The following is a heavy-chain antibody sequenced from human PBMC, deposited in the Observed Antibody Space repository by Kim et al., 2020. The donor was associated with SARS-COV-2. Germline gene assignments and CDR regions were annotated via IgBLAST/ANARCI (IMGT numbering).Heavy chain of an antibody. CDR3: ARGYMVRGDPNWFDP. V-gene: IGHV4-31*02. J-gene: IGHJ5*02. D-gene: IGHD3-10*01. Sequence: PSLKSRVTISVDTSKNQFSLKLSSVTAADTAVYYCARGYMVRGDPNWFDPWGQGTLVTVSS.